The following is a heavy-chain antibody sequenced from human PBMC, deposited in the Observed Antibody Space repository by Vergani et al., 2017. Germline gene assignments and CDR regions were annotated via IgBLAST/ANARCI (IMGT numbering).Heavy chain of an antibody. D-gene: IGHD4-11*01. CDR1: GFTFSAYS. CDR2: IGVSDNSI. J-gene: IGHJ4*02. CDR3: VRDPDYSTFDS. Sequence: DVRLVESGGGVVQPGGSLRLSCAASGFTFSAYSMNWVRQTPGKGLDWISYIGVSDNSIYYADSVMGRFAISRDNARNLLFLQMNSLRADDSALYFCVRDPDYSTFDSWGQGTLVTVS. V-gene: IGHV3-48*01.